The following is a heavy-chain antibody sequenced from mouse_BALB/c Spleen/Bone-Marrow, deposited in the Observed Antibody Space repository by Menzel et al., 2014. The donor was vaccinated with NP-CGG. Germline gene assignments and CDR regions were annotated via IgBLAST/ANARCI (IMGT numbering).Heavy chain of an antibody. CDR2: IYPYNGGT. CDR1: GYTFTDYN. J-gene: IGHJ3*01. Sequence: VQLKESGPELVKPGASVKISCKASGYTFTDYNMHWVKQSHGKSLEWIGYIYPYNGGTGYNQKFKSKATLTVDNSSSTAYMELRSLTSEDSAVYYCARPGSGYDGFAYWGQGTLVTVSA. V-gene: IGHV1S29*02. CDR3: ARPGSGYDGFAY. D-gene: IGHD2-2*01.